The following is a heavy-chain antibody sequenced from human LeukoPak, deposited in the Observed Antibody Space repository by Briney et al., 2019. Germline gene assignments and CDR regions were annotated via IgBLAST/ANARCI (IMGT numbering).Heavy chain of an antibody. Sequence: PGRSLRLSCAASGFTFSSYGMHWVRQAPGKGLEWVAVIWYDGSNKYYADSVKGRFTISRDNSKNTLYLQMNSLRAEDTAVYYCAKESYVDSASDYWGQGTLVTVSP. CDR2: IWYDGSNK. V-gene: IGHV3-33*06. CDR1: GFTFSSYG. J-gene: IGHJ4*02. CDR3: AKESYVDSASDY. D-gene: IGHD2-21*01.